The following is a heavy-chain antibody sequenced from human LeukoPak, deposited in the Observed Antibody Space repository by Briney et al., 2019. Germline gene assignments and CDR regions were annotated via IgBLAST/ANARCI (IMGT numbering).Heavy chain of an antibody. CDR3: AVTGERRADY. Sequence: PGGSLRLSCAASGFTFSSYSMNWVRQAPGKGLEWVSSISSSSSYIYYADSVKGRFTISRDNAKNSLYLQMNSLRAENTAVYYCAVTGERRADYWGQGTLVTVSS. CDR1: GFTFSSYS. CDR2: ISSSSSYI. D-gene: IGHD1-1*01. V-gene: IGHV3-21*01. J-gene: IGHJ4*02.